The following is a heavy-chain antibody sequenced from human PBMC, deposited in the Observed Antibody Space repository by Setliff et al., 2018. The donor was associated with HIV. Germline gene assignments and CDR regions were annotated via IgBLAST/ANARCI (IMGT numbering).Heavy chain of an antibody. J-gene: IGHJ4*02. Sequence: SETLSLTCSVSGYSISSGYSWGWIRQPPGKGLEWVGNIHQSGTTYHNPYLKSRITISVDTSKNQFSLKMSSVTAADTAVYYCAGISSKTTVVFDYWGQGTLVTVSS. CDR2: IHQSGTT. D-gene: IGHD4-4*01. CDR1: GYSISSGYS. CDR3: AGISSKTTVVFDY. V-gene: IGHV4-38-2*01.